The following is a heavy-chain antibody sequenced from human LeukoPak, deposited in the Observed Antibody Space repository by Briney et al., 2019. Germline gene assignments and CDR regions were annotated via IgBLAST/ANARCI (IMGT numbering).Heavy chain of an antibody. CDR2: INPNSGDT. CDR1: GYTFTGYY. CDR3: ARDGDTYGYYYYGLDV. D-gene: IGHD5-18*01. Sequence: GSLKVSCKASGYTFTGYYMHWVRQAPGQGLEWMGWINPNSGDTKYAQTFKGRVTMTRDTSISTAYMELSSLRSDDTAVYYCARDGDTYGYYYYGLDVWGQGTTVTVSS. V-gene: IGHV1-2*02. J-gene: IGHJ6*02.